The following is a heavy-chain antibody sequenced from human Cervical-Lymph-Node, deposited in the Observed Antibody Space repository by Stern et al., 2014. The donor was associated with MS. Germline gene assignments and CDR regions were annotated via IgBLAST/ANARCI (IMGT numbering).Heavy chain of an antibody. J-gene: IGHJ4*02. CDR2: IWSDGSNQ. CDR1: GLSFNRYG. D-gene: IGHD2-21*02. CDR3: TTEKGACSGDDCHVTFDS. Sequence: QVQLVESGGGVVQPGGSLRLSCEVSGLSFNRYGMHWVRQAPGKGLEWVAVIWSDGSNQKYEGSGQGRFPISRDNANNTLYLQMNSLRVDDTAVYYCTTEKGACSGDDCHVTFDSWGPGTLVTVSS. V-gene: IGHV3-33*01.